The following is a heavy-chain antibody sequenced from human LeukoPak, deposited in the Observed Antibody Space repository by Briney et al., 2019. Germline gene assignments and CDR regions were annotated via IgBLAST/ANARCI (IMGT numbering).Heavy chain of an antibody. J-gene: IGHJ5*02. CDR2: ISSSGSTI. V-gene: IGHV3-48*03. Sequence: GGSLRLSCAASGFTFSSYEMNWVRQAPGKGLEWGSYISSSGSTIYYADSGKGRFTISRDNAKNSLYLQMNSLRAEDTAVYYCARGVLLRYFDWLRNHVFDPWGQGTLVTVSS. D-gene: IGHD3-9*01. CDR1: GFTFSSYE. CDR3: ARGVLLRYFDWLRNHVFDP.